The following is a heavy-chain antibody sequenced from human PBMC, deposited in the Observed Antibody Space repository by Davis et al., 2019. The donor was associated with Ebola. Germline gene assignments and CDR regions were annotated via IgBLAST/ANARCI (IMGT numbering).Heavy chain of an antibody. CDR3: ARDLPRGYSMDV. Sequence: PGGSLRLSCAASGFTFSSYAMHWVRQAPGKGLEWVAVISYDGSNKYYADSVKGRFTISRDNSKQSLYLQLNSLRDEDTAVYYCARDLPRGYSMDVWGQGTTVTVSS. D-gene: IGHD2-2*02. CDR2: ISYDGSNK. V-gene: IGHV3-30-3*01. CDR1: GFTFSSYA. J-gene: IGHJ6*02.